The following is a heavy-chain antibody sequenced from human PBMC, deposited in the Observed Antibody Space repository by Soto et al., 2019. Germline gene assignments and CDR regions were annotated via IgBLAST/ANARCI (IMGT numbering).Heavy chain of an antibody. V-gene: IGHV1-58*01. J-gene: IGHJ4*02. CDR1: AFTFTSSA. Sequence: SVKVSCKASAFTFTSSAVQWVRQARGQRLEWIGWIVVGSGNTNYAQKFQERVTITRDMSTSTAYMELSSLRSEDTAVYYCADRPPLAAPFDYWGQGTLVTGSS. CDR3: ADRPPLAAPFDY. D-gene: IGHD6-6*01. CDR2: IVVGSGNT.